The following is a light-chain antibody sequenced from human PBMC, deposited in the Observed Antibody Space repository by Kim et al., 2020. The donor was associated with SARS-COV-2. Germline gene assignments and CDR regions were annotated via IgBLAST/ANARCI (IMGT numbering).Light chain of an antibody. CDR2: GSS. V-gene: IGKV3-20*01. CDR1: QSVSSSY. CDR3: QHYRTSPYT. Sequence: EIVLTQSPGTLSLSPGERATLSCRASQSVSSSYLSWYQQRPGQAPRLLIYGSSSRATGIPDRFSGSGSGTDFTLTISRLEPEDVAVYYCQHYRTSPYTFGQGTKLEIK. J-gene: IGKJ2*01.